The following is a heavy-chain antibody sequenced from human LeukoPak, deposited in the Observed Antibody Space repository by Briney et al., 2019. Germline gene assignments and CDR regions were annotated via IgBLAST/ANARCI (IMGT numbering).Heavy chain of an antibody. V-gene: IGHV1-46*01. CDR3: ARDALNYYYYMDV. Sequence: ASVKVSCKASGYTFTSYYMHWVRQAPGQGLEWMGIINPSGGSTSYAQKFQGRVTMTRDMSTSTVYMELSSLRSEDTAVYYCARDALNYYYYMDVWGKGTTVTVSS. J-gene: IGHJ6*03. CDR1: GYTFTSYY. CDR2: INPSGGST.